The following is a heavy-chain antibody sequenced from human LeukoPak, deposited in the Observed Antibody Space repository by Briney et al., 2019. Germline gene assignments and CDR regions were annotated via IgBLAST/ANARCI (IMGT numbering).Heavy chain of an antibody. CDR2: ISYDGSNK. CDR3: ARDRKPGYYDY. Sequence: PGGSLRLSCAGSGFTFSSYAMHWVRQAPGKGLEWVAVISYDGSNKYYADSVKGRFTISRDNSKNTLYLQMNSLRAEDTAVYYCARDRKPGYYDYWGQGTLVTVSS. D-gene: IGHD3-9*01. CDR1: GFTFSSYA. J-gene: IGHJ4*02. V-gene: IGHV3-30*04.